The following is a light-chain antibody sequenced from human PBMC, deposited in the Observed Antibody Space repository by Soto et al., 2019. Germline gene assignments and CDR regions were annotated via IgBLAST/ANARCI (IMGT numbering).Light chain of an antibody. CDR1: QDIRGA. V-gene: IGKV1-13*02. Sequence: AIQLTQSPSSLSASVGDRVTITCRASQDIRGALAWYQQKPGKAPKMLIYDVSKLERGVPSRFSVSTSGTDFTLTISSLQPEDFATYYCQQFNSYPITFGQGTRLEIK. J-gene: IGKJ5*01. CDR2: DVS. CDR3: QQFNSYPIT.